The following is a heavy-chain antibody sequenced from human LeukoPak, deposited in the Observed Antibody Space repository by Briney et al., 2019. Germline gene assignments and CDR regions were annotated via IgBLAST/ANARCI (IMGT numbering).Heavy chain of an antibody. Sequence: PGGSLRLSCAASGFXFSSYGMSWVRQAPGKGLEWLAIISYDGSNKYYADSVKGRFTISRDNSKNTLYLQMNSLRAEDTAVYFCASGKYRYGDNWFDPWGQGTLVTVSS. J-gene: IGHJ5*02. CDR2: ISYDGSNK. D-gene: IGHD5-18*01. V-gene: IGHV3-30*03. CDR3: ASGKYRYGDNWFDP. CDR1: GFXFSSYG.